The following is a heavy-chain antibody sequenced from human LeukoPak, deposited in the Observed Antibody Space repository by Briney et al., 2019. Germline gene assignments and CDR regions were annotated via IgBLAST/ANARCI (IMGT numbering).Heavy chain of an antibody. CDR3: ARDSDGSGRYDY. V-gene: IGHV6-1*01. CDR2: TYYRSNWYH. D-gene: IGHD3-10*01. CDR1: GDSVSSNSAA. J-gene: IGHJ4*02. Sequence: SQTLSLTCAISGDSVSSNSAAWNWIRQPPSRGLEWLGRTYYRSNWYHDYAVSVKSRITVNPETSKNQFSLHVNSVTPEDTAVYYCARDSDGSGRYDYWGQGTLVTVSS.